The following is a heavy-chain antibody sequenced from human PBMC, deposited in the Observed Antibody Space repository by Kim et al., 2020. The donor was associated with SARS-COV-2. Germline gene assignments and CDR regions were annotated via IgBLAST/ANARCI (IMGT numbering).Heavy chain of an antibody. V-gene: IGHV1-69*04. CDR3: ARSSYCGGDCYSRPWYFDL. CDR2: IIPIFGIA. CDR1: GGTFSSYA. D-gene: IGHD2-21*02. J-gene: IGHJ2*01. Sequence: SVKVSCKASGGTFSSYAISWVRQAPGQGLELMGRIIPIFGIANYAQKFQGRVTITADKSTSTAYMELSSLRSEDTAVYYCARSSYCGGDCYSRPWYFDLWGRGTLVTVSS.